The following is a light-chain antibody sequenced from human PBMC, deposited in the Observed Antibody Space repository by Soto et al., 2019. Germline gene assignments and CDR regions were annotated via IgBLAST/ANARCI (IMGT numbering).Light chain of an antibody. CDR1: SSDVGGYDS. V-gene: IGLV2-14*01. Sequence: QSALTQPASVSGSPGQSITISCTGTSSDVGGYDSVSWYQQHPGKAPKLIIYGVNYRPSGVSHRFSGSKSGNTASLTISGLQSEDEADYYCSSYTITYTYVFGTG. CDR3: SSYTITYTYV. J-gene: IGLJ1*01. CDR2: GVN.